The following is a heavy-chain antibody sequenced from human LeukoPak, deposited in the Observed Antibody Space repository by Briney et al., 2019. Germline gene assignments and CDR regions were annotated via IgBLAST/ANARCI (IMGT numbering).Heavy chain of an antibody. V-gene: IGHV3-20*04. Sequence: GGSLRLSCAASGFTFDDYGMSWVRQAPGKGREWVSGINWNGGSTGYADSVKGRFTISRDNAKNSLYLQMNSLRAEDTALYYCARRGHDILTGNYDYYYYMDVWGKGTTVTVSS. CDR2: INWNGGST. CDR1: GFTFDDYG. D-gene: IGHD3-9*01. J-gene: IGHJ6*03. CDR3: ARRGHDILTGNYDYYYYMDV.